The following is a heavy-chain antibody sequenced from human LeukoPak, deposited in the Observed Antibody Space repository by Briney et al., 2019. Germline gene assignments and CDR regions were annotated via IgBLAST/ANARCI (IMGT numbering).Heavy chain of an antibody. CDR1: GFNFDQYA. J-gene: IGHJ4*02. CDR2: ITRNSGTI. Sequence: GRSLRLSCAASGFNFDQYAMFWVRQGPGKGLEWGTGITRNSGTIAYADSVKGRFTISRDNAKSSLYLQMNSLRTEDTALYYCVRSVGSDWGHFDFRGQGTLVTVSS. V-gene: IGHV3-9*01. D-gene: IGHD7-27*01. CDR3: VRSVGSDWGHFDF.